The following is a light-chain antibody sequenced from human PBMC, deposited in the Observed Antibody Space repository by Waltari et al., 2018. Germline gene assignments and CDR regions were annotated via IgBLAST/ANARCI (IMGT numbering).Light chain of an antibody. V-gene: IGKV3-20*01. CDR3: QHYVRLPAT. J-gene: IGKJ1*01. Sequence: EIVLTQSPGPLSLSPGERATLSCRASQSVSRTLAWYQQKPGQAPRLLIYGASTRATGIPERFSGGGSGTDFSLTISRLEPEDFAVYYCQHYVRLPATFGQGTKVEIK. CDR2: GAS. CDR1: QSVSRT.